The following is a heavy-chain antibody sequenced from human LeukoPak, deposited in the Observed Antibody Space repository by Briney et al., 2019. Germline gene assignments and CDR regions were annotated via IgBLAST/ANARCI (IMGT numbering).Heavy chain of an antibody. V-gene: IGHV3-11*01. CDR3: ARDQESSSWPYYYYYGMDV. CDR1: GFTFSDYY. D-gene: IGHD6-13*01. J-gene: IGHJ6*02. CDR2: ISSSGSTI. Sequence: GGSLRLSCAASGFTFSDYYMSWIRQAPGKGLEWVSYISSSGSTIYYADSVKGRFTISRDNAKNSLYLQMNSLRAEDTAAYYCARDQESSSWPYYYYYGMDVWGQGTTVTVSS.